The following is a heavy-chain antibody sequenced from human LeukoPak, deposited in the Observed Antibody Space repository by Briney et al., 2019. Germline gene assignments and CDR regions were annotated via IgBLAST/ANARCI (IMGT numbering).Heavy chain of an antibody. Sequence: GASVKVSCKASGGTFSSYAISWVRQAPGQGLEWMGGIIPIFGTANYAQKFQGRVTITTDESTSTAYMELSSLRSEDTAVYYCARDLGYCTNGVCQYYYYMDVWGKGTTVTVSS. CDR1: GGTFSSYA. V-gene: IGHV1-69*05. CDR3: ARDLGYCTNGVCQYYYYMDV. J-gene: IGHJ6*03. CDR2: IIPIFGTA. D-gene: IGHD2-8*01.